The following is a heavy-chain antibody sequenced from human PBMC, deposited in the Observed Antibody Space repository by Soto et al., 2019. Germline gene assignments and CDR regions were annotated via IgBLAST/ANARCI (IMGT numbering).Heavy chain of an antibody. D-gene: IGHD5-12*01. CDR3: AREGVAPYYYYGMDV. V-gene: IGHV1-18*01. Sequence: ASVKVSCKASGYTFTSYGISWVQQAPGQGPEWMGWISSYNGDTNYAQTFQGRVTMTTDTSTSTAYMELRSLRSDDTAVYYCAREGVAPYYYYGMDVWGQGTPVTVS. J-gene: IGHJ6*02. CDR1: GYTFTSYG. CDR2: ISSYNGDT.